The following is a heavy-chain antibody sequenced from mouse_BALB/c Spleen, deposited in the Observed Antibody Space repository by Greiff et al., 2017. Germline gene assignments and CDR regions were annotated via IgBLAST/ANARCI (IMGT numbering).Heavy chain of an antibody. CDR1: GYTFTDYA. Sequence: VHLVESGAELVRPGVSVKISCKGSGYTFTDYAMHWVKQSHAKSLEWIGVISTYYGDASYNQKFKGKATMTVDKSSSTAYMELARLTSEDSAIYYCARLDYGNYDYAMDYWGQGTSVTVSS. CDR2: ISTYYGDA. CDR3: ARLDYGNYDYAMDY. J-gene: IGHJ4*01. V-gene: IGHV1S137*01. D-gene: IGHD2-1*01.